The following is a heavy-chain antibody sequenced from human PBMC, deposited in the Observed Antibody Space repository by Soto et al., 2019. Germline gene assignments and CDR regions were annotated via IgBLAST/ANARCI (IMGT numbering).Heavy chain of an antibody. J-gene: IGHJ6*02. CDR2: MNPNCGNT. V-gene: IGHV1-8*01. D-gene: IGHD2-2*01. CDR1: GYTFTSYD. CDR3: AIEYQLLQYYYYGMDV. Sequence: QVQLVQSGAEVKKPGASVKVSCKASGYTFTSYDINWVRQATGQGLEWMGWMNPNCGNTGYAQKFQGRVIMTRNTSTSTAYMELSSLRSEDTAVYYCAIEYQLLQYYYYGMDVWGQGTTVTVAS.